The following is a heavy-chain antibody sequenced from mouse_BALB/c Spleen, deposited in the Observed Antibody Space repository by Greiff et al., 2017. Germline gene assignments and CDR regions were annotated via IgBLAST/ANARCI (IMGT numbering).Heavy chain of an antibody. CDR1: GISITTGNYR. Sequence: EVKVEESGPGLVKPSQTVSLTCTVTGISITTGNYRWSWIRQFPGNKLEWIGYIYYSGTITYNPSLTSRTTITRDTSKNQFFLEMNSLTAEDTATYYCARYGTSYYAMDYWGQGTSVTVSS. V-gene: IGHV3-5*02. D-gene: IGHD2-10*02. CDR2: IYYSGTI. CDR3: ARYGTSYYAMDY. J-gene: IGHJ4*01.